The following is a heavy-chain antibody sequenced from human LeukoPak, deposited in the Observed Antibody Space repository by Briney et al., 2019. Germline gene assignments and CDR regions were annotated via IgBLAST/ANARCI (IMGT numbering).Heavy chain of an antibody. J-gene: IGHJ4*02. D-gene: IGHD3-22*01. CDR3: GRGSTYYDSSGQVPFDY. CDR1: GFTFSSYS. V-gene: IGHV3-48*01. Sequence: PGGSLRLSCAASGFTFSSYSMNWVRQAPGKGLEWGSYISGSSSTIYYADSVKGRFTISRDNGKNTLYLQMNSLRAEDTAVYYCGRGSTYYDSSGQVPFDYWGQGTLVTVSS. CDR2: ISGSSSTI.